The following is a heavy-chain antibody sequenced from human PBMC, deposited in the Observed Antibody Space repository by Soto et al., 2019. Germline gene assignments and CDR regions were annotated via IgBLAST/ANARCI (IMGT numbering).Heavy chain of an antibody. D-gene: IGHD2-21*02. CDR2: ISHLETT. V-gene: IGHV4-30-2*06. CDR3: ARDPQRDCGGDCYSRWFDP. J-gene: IGHJ5*02. CDR1: GVTMSYGGYS. Sequence: PSETLSLTCSVSGVTMSYGGYSWSWIRQSPGKGLEWLGYISHLETTYYNPSFKSRLSLSIDRTRNQFSLKLSSVTAADTAVYYCARDPQRDCGGDCYSRWFDPWGQGTLVTVSS.